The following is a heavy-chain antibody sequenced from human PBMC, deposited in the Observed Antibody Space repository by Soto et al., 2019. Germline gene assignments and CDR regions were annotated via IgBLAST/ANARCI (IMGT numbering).Heavy chain of an antibody. Sequence: GGSLRLSCAASGFTFSSYGMHWVRQAPGKGLEWVAVIWYDGSNKYYADSVKGRFTISRDNSKNTLYLQMNSLRAEDTAVYYCARDPSFHYDFWSGPAWFFDYWGQGTLVTVSS. V-gene: IGHV3-33*01. D-gene: IGHD3-3*01. CDR3: ARDPSFHYDFWSGPAWFFDY. CDR2: IWYDGSNK. CDR1: GFTFSSYG. J-gene: IGHJ4*02.